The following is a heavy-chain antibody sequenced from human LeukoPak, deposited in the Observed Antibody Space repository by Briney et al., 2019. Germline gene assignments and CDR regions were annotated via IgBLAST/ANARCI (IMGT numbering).Heavy chain of an antibody. J-gene: IGHJ5*02. V-gene: IGHV4-34*01. CDR3: ARGQRITMIVVAINWFDP. CDR2: INHSGST. CDR1: GGSFSGYY. D-gene: IGHD3-22*01. Sequence: PSETLSLTCAVYGGSFSGYYWSWIRQPPGKGLEWIGEINHSGSTNYNPSLKSRVTISVDTSKNQFSLKLSSVTAADTAVYYCARGQRITMIVVAINWFDPWGQGTPVTVSS.